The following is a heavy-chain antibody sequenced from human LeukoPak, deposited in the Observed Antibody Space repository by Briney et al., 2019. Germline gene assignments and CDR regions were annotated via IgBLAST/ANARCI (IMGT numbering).Heavy chain of an antibody. CDR1: GFTFSSYA. V-gene: IGHV3-23*01. Sequence: GGSLRLSCAASGFTFSSYAMSWVRQAPGKGLEWVSAIRDSGSSTHYADSVKGRFTISRDNAKNSLYLQMNSLRDEDTAVYYCASSGTYRFDYWGQGTLVTVSS. J-gene: IGHJ4*02. D-gene: IGHD1-26*01. CDR3: ASSGTYRFDY. CDR2: IRDSGSST.